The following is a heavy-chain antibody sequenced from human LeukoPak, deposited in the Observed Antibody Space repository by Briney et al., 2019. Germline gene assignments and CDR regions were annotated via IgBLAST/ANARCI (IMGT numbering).Heavy chain of an antibody. Sequence: SETLSLTCTVSGGSISSYYWSWIRQPPGKGLEWIGYIYYSGSTNYNPSLKSRVTISVDTSKNQFSLKLSSVTAADTAVYYCARLTTRLVGDTTVDAFAMWPQGTMVTVSS. D-gene: IGHD1-26*01. CDR2: IYYSGST. J-gene: IGHJ3*02. V-gene: IGHV4-59*08. CDR1: GGSISSYY. CDR3: ARLTTRLVGDTTVDAFAM.